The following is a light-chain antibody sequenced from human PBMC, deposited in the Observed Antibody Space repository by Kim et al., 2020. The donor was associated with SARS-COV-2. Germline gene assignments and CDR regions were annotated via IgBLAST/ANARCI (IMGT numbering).Light chain of an antibody. CDR2: ISS. CDR1: RSNIGTNT. CDR3: ATWDDSLNGWV. Sequence: QSVLTQPPSASGTPGQWVTISCSGTRSNIGTNTVSWYQQLPGAAPKVLIYISSQRPSGVPDRFSGSRSGTSASLAISGLQAEDEADYYCATWDDSLNGWVFGGGTQLTVL. V-gene: IGLV1-44*01. J-gene: IGLJ3*02.